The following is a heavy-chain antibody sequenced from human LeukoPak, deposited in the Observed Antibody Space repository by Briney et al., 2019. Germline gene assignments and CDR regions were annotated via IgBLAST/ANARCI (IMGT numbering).Heavy chain of an antibody. CDR3: ATDRVAVVGVSGRSLSITVDYGMDV. Sequence: GGSLRLSCASSESIFSNYAVTWVRQAPGRGLEWVSSITGSGAGTSYADSVKGRFTISRDNARNTLFLQMTSLRAEDTAVYYCATDRVAVVGVSGRSLSITVDYGMDVLGQGTTVTVSS. CDR2: ITGSGAGT. D-gene: IGHD2-21*01. J-gene: IGHJ6*02. V-gene: IGHV3-23*01. CDR1: ESIFSNYA.